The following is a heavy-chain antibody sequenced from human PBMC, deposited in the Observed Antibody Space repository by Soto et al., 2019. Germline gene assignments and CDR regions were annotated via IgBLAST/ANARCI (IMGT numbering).Heavy chain of an antibody. Sequence: ESGGGLVQPGGSLRLSCAASGFTFSSYAMSWVRQAPGKGLEWVSGISDSGGSTYYADSVKGRFTISRDNSKNTLYLQMNSLRAEDTAVYYCAKGTYYYGSAPYYFDYWGQGTLVTVSS. D-gene: IGHD3-10*01. CDR3: AKGTYYYGSAPYYFDY. V-gene: IGHV3-23*01. CDR1: GFTFSSYA. J-gene: IGHJ4*02. CDR2: ISDSGGST.